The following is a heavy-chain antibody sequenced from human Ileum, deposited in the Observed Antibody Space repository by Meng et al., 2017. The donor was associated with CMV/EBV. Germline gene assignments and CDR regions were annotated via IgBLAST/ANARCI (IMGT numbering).Heavy chain of an antibody. D-gene: IGHD6-19*01. CDR2: INPKSGAT. J-gene: IGHJ4*02. V-gene: IGHV1-2*02. Sequence: ASVKVSCKASGYSLTGYYMHWVRQAPGQGLEYMGWINPKSGATNFVQKFQGRVTMTRDTSISTAYMDLNRLRSDDTAIYYCAKDLYVAIGVPGTRTIGFDLWGQGTLVTVSS. CDR1: GYSLTGYY. CDR3: AKDLYVAIGVPGTRTIGFDL.